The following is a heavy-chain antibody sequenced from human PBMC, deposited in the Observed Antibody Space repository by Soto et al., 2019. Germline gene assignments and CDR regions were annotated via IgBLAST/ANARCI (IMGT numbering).Heavy chain of an antibody. CDR2: IYWDDDK. CDR1: GFSLSTSGVG. J-gene: IGHJ5*02. V-gene: IGHV2-5*02. Sequence: SGPMLVNPTQTLTLTCTFSGFSLSTSGVGVGWIRQPPGKALEWLALIYWDDDKRYSPSLKSRLTITKDTSKNQVVLTMTNMDPVDTATYYWSHRGVDLRNVCDPSGYGSQDIGSA. D-gene: IGHD2-21*01. CDR3: SHRGVDLRNVCDP.